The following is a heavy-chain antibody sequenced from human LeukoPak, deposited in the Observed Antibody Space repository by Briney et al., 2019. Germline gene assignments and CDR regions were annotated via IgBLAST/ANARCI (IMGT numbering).Heavy chain of an antibody. Sequence: GSLRLSCAASGFIFSNYEMNWVRQPPGKGLEWIGEIYHSGSTNYNPSLKSRVTISVDKSKNQFSLKLSSVTAADTAIYYCARAGGSSDYWGQGTLVTVSS. CDR2: IYHSGST. CDR3: ARAGGSSDY. J-gene: IGHJ4*02. CDR1: GFIFSNYE. D-gene: IGHD2-15*01. V-gene: IGHV4-4*02.